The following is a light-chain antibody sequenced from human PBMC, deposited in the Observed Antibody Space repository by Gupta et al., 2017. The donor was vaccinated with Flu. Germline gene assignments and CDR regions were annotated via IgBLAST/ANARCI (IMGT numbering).Light chain of an antibody. V-gene: IGKV1-5*03. J-gene: IGKJ1*01. CDR1: QSSDSW. CDR2: KTS. Sequence: DIQMTQSPSTLSASVGDRVTITCRASQSSDSWLAWYQQKPGKAPKLLIYKTSNLESEVPSRFSGSGSGTEFTLTISSLQPDDFATYYCQQYRSYPWTFGQGTTVEIQ. CDR3: QQYRSYPWT.